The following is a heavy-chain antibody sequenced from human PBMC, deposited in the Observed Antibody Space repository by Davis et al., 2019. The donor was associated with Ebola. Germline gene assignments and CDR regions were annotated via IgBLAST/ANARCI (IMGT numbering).Heavy chain of an antibody. CDR2: ISYDGSKP. CDR3: AREIYSGYMKYAFDI. V-gene: IGHV3-30-3*01. J-gene: IGHJ3*02. D-gene: IGHD5-12*01. CDR1: GFTFSSYT. Sequence: GESLKISCAASGFTFSSYTIHWVRQAPGKGLQWVAVISYDGSKPYYADSVKGRFTISRDNSKNTLYLQMNSLRAEDTAVYYCAREIYSGYMKYAFDIWGQGTMVTVSS.